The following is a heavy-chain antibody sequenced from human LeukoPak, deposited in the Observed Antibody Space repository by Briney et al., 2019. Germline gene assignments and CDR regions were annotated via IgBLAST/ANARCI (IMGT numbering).Heavy chain of an antibody. CDR3: ARAMVRGVIPY. D-gene: IGHD3-10*01. CDR2: IYSGGST. Sequence: PGGSLRLSCAASGFTVSSKYMSWVRQAPGKGLEWVSVIYSGGSTYYADSVKGRFTISRDNSRNIMNLQTDSLRPEDTALYYCARAMVRGVIPYWGQGTLVTVSS. V-gene: IGHV3-66*02. J-gene: IGHJ4*02. CDR1: GFTVSSKY.